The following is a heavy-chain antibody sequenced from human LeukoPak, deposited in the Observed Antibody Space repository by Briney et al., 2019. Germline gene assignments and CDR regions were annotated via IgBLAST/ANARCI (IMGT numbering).Heavy chain of an antibody. D-gene: IGHD3-10*01. Sequence: PSETLSLTCTVSGGSISSGDYYWSWIRQPPGKGLEWIGYIYYSGSTYYNPSLKSRVTISVDTSKNQFSLKLSSVTAADTAVYYCARGGFTMVRGVNSNWFGPWGQGTLVTVSS. CDR1: GGSISSGDYY. CDR3: ARGGFTMVRGVNSNWFGP. J-gene: IGHJ5*02. CDR2: IYYSGST. V-gene: IGHV4-30-4*01.